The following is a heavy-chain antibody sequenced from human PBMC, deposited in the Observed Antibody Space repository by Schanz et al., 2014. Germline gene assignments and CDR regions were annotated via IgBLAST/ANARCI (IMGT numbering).Heavy chain of an antibody. CDR3: ARKMKLGVYGGKGHDSLDI. CDR2: IPWNGAAI. J-gene: IGHJ3*02. V-gene: IGHV3-9*02. Sequence: LVESGGGVVQPGRSLRLSCAASGFNSDDYAMHWVRQAPGKGLEWVSNIPWNGAAIGYAGSVRGRFTISRDNAKNTLYLQMNTLRAEDTAVYYCARKMKLGVYGGKGHDSLDIWGQGTMVTVSS. CDR1: GFNSDDYA. D-gene: IGHD4-17*01.